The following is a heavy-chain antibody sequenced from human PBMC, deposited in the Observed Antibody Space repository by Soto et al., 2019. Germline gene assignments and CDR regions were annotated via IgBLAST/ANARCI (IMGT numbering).Heavy chain of an antibody. D-gene: IGHD1-1*01. CDR1: GFTFSTYA. J-gene: IGHJ6*02. V-gene: IGHV3-23*01. CDR3: VKGYWKGDV. CDR2: ISGSGGSI. Sequence: EVQLLESGGGLVQPGGSLRLSCAASGFTFSTYAMNWVRQAPGNGLEWVSAISGSGGSIHYADSVKGRFTISRDNSTHTLYLQMNSLRDEATAVYHCVKGYWKGDVWGQGTTVTVSS.